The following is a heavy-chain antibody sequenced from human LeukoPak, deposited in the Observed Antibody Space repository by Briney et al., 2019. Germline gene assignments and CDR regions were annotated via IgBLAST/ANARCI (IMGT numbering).Heavy chain of an antibody. J-gene: IGHJ3*02. CDR1: GYTFTSYD. Sequence: ASVKVSCKASGYTFTSYDINWVRQATGQGLEWMGWMNPNSGNTGYAQKFQGRVTTTRNTSISTAYMELSSLRSEDTAVYYCARFTYYDFWSGPHHAFDIXXXXTMVTVSS. CDR2: MNPNSGNT. D-gene: IGHD3-3*01. CDR3: ARFTYYDFWSGPHHAFDI. V-gene: IGHV1-8*03.